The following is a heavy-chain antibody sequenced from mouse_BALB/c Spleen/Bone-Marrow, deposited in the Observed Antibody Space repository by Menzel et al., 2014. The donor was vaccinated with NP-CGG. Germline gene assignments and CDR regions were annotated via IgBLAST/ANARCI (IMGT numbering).Heavy chain of an antibody. V-gene: IGHV1-80*01. Sequence: VQLQESGAELVRPGSSVKISCKASGYAFSSYWMNWVEQRPGPGLEWVGQIYPGDGDTNYNGKFKGKATLTADKSSNTAYMQLSSLTSEDSAVYFCAREDGSSPFAYWGQGTLVTISA. CDR1: GYAFSSYW. D-gene: IGHD1-1*01. CDR3: AREDGSSPFAY. J-gene: IGHJ3*01. CDR2: IYPGDGDT.